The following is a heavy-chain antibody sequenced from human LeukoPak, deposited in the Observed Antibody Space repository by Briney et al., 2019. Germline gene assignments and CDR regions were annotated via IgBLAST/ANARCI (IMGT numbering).Heavy chain of an antibody. V-gene: IGHV3-23*01. J-gene: IGHJ4*02. CDR2: ISGSGGST. D-gene: IGHD2-2*01. CDR1: GFTFSSYA. Sequence: GGSLRLSCAASGFTFSSYAMSWVRQAPGKGLEWVSAISGSGGSTYYADSVKGRFTISRDNSKNTLYLQMNSLRAEDTAVYYCAKANQIVVVPAAPITPFDYWGQGTLVTVSS. CDR3: AKANQIVVVPAAPITPFDY.